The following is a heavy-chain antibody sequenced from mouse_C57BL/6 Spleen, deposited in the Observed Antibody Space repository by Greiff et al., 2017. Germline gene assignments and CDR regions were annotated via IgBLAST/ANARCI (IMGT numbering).Heavy chain of an antibody. V-gene: IGHV1-26*01. D-gene: IGHD2-5*01. Sequence: EVQLQQSGPELVKPGASVKISCKASGYTFTDYYMNWVKQSHGKSLEWIGDINPNNGGTSYNQKFKGKATLTVDKSSSPAYMELRSLTSEDSAVYYCARLDSKEGYYVDYWGQGTTLTVSS. CDR1: GYTFTDYY. J-gene: IGHJ2*01. CDR3: ARLDSKEGYYVDY. CDR2: INPNNGGT.